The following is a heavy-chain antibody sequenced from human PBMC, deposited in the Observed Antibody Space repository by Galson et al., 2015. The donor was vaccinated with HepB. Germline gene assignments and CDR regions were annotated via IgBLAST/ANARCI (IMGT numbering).Heavy chain of an antibody. CDR3: ARIGCSSTSCSTFDY. D-gene: IGHD2-2*01. V-gene: IGHV1-18*01. Sequence: SVKVSCKASGYTFTSYGISWVRQAPGQGLEWMGWISAYNGNTNYAQKLQGRATMTTDTSTSTAYMELRSLRSDDTAVYYCARIGCSSTSCSTFDYWGQGTLVTVSS. CDR2: ISAYNGNT. J-gene: IGHJ4*02. CDR1: GYTFTSYG.